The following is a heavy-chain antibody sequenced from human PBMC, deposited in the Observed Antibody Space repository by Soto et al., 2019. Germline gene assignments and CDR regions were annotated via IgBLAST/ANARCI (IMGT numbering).Heavy chain of an antibody. CDR3: ARRRGMVRGVHAFDI. CDR1: GGSISSYY. Sequence: SETLSLTCTVSGGSISSYYWSWIRQPPGKGLEWIGYIYYSGSTNYNPSLKSRVTISVDTSKNQFSLKLSSVTAADTAVYYCARRRGMVRGVHAFDIWGQGTMVT. CDR2: IYYSGST. J-gene: IGHJ3*02. D-gene: IGHD3-10*01. V-gene: IGHV4-59*08.